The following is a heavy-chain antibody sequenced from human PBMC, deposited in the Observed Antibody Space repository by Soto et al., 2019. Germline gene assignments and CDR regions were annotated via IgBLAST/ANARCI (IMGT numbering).Heavy chain of an antibody. CDR1: GFTFSSYG. CDR2: IWYDGSNK. V-gene: IGHV3-33*01. Sequence: GGSLGLSCAASGFTFSSYGMHWVRQAPGKGLEWVAVIWYDGSNKYYADSVKGRFTISRDNSKNTLYLQMNSLRAEDTAVYYCARDEYYYDSSGYYPGGAFDIWGQGTMVTVSS. CDR3: ARDEYYYDSSGYYPGGAFDI. D-gene: IGHD3-22*01. J-gene: IGHJ3*02.